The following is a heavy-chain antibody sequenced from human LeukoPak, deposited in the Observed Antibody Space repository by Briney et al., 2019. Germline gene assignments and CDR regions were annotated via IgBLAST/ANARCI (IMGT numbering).Heavy chain of an antibody. CDR3: AKGYCSSTSCKESFFGY. Sequence: PGGSLRLSCAASELTFSSYAMNWVRQAPGKGLEWVSTISGSGGSTYYFVKGRFTISRDNSKNTLYLQMNSLRAEDMAVYYCAKGYCSSTSCKESFFGYWGQGTLVTVSS. D-gene: IGHD2-2*01. V-gene: IGHV3-23*01. J-gene: IGHJ4*02. CDR1: ELTFSSYA. CDR2: ISGSGGST.